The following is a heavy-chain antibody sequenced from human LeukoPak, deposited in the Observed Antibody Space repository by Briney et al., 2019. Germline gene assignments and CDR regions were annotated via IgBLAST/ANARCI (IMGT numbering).Heavy chain of an antibody. Sequence: GGSLRLSCAASGFTFSSYAMSWVRQAPGKGLEWVSAISGSGGSTYYADSVKGRFTISRDNSKNTLYLQMNSLRAEDTAVYYCAKDPRDYGGNIAGYWGQGTLVTVSS. CDR1: GFTFSSYA. D-gene: IGHD4-23*01. CDR2: ISGSGGST. CDR3: AKDPRDYGGNIAGY. J-gene: IGHJ4*02. V-gene: IGHV3-23*01.